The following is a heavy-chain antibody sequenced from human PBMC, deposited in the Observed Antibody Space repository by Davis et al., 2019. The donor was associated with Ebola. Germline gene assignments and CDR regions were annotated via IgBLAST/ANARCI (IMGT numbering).Heavy chain of an antibody. Sequence: GESLKISCAASGFTFSNAWMSWVRQAPGKGLEWVGRIKSKTDGGTRDYAAPVKGRFTISRDDSKNTLYLQMNSLKTEDTAVYYCTTDRYATFDIWGQGTMVTVSS. CDR2: IKSKTDGGTR. J-gene: IGHJ3*02. V-gene: IGHV3-15*01. CDR1: GFTFSNAW. D-gene: IGHD2-8*01. CDR3: TTDRYATFDI.